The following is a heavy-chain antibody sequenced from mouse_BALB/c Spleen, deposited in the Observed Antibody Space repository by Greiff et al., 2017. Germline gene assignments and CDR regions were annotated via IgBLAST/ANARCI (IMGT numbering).Heavy chain of an antibody. CDR1: GFTFSSYY. CDR2: INSNGGST. D-gene: IGHD1-1*01. Sequence: DVMLVESGGGLVKLGGSLKLSCAASGFTFSSYYMSWVRQTPEKRLELVAAINSNGGSTYYPDTVKGRFTISRDNAKNTLYLQMSSLKSEDTALYYCARHLFDYYGSSPFAYWGQGTLVTVSA. V-gene: IGHV5-6-2*01. J-gene: IGHJ3*01. CDR3: ARHLFDYYGSSPFAY.